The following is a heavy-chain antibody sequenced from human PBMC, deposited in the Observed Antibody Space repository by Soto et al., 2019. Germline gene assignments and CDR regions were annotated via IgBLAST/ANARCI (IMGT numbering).Heavy chain of an antibody. CDR3: ARDCKRDRFGMDV. V-gene: IGHV4-61*01. D-gene: IGHD2-15*01. CDR1: GGSVSSGSYY. CDR2: IYYSGST. J-gene: IGHJ6*02. Sequence: QVQLQESGPGLVKPSETLSLTCTVSGGSVSSGSYYWSWIRQPPGKGLEWIGYIYYSGSTNYNPSLKSRVTISVDTSKNQFSLKLSSVTAADTAVYYCARDCKRDRFGMDVWGQGTTVTVSS.